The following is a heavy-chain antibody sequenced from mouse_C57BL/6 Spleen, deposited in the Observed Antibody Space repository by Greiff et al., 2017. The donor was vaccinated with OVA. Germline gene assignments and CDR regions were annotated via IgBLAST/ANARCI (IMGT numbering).Heavy chain of an antibody. V-gene: IGHV3-6*01. CDR3: ARDLYYGPYDVDD. CDR1: GYSITSGYY. J-gene: IGHJ2*01. Sequence: EVQLQESGPGLVKPSQSLSLTCSVTGYSITSGYYWNWIRQFPGNKLEWMGYISYDGSNNYNPSLKNRISITRDTAKNQFFLKLNSVTTEDTATNYCARDLYYGPYDVDDWGQGTTLTVSS. D-gene: IGHD1-1*01. CDR2: ISYDGSN.